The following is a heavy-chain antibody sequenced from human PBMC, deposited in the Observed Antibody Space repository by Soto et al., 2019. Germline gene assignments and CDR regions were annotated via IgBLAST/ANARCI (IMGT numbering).Heavy chain of an antibody. CDR3: AKTDYYDSSGYPYYFDY. CDR2: ISGSGGST. Sequence: GGSLRLSCAASGFTFSSYAMSWVRQAPGKGLEWVSAISGSGGSTYYADSVKGRFTISRDNSKNTLYLQMNSLRAEDTAVYYCAKTDYYDSSGYPYYFDYWGQGTLVTVSS. J-gene: IGHJ4*02. CDR1: GFTFSSYA. D-gene: IGHD3-22*01. V-gene: IGHV3-23*01.